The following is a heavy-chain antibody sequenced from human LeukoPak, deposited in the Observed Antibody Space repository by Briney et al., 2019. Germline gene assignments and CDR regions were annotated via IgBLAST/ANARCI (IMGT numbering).Heavy chain of an antibody. Sequence: SAKVSCKASGGTFSSYAISWVRQAPGQGLEWMGGIIPIFGTANYAQKFQGRVTITADESTSTAYMELSSLRSEDTAVYYCARDPSRYQPNIWWFDPWGQGTLVTVSS. CDR3: ARDPSRYQPNIWWFDP. J-gene: IGHJ5*02. V-gene: IGHV1-69*13. CDR2: IIPIFGTA. D-gene: IGHD2-2*01. CDR1: GGTFSSYA.